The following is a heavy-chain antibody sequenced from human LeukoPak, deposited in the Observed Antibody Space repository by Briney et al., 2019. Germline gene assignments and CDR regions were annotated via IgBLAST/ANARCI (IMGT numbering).Heavy chain of an antibody. D-gene: IGHD5-24*01. CDR3: AKDRGDGYNFPDAFDI. V-gene: IGHV3-9*01. CDR1: GFTFSIYA. Sequence: GGSLRLSCAASGFTFSIYAMSWVRQAPGKGLEWVSGISWNSGSIGYADSVKGRFTISRDNAKNSLYLQMNSLRAEDTALYYCAKDRGDGYNFPDAFDIWGQGTMVTVSS. J-gene: IGHJ3*02. CDR2: ISWNSGSI.